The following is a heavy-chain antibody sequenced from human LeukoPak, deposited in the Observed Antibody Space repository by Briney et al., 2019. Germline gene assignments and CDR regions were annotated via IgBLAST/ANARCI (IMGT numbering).Heavy chain of an antibody. Sequence: GEPLKISCKGSGYSFTSHWIGWVRQMPGKGLEWMGIVNPDDSDTIYSPSFQGQVTISADESITTAYLQWSSLKASDTAMYYCARLRWPRGGRSSFDYWGQGALVTVSS. J-gene: IGHJ4*02. D-gene: IGHD3-10*01. CDR3: ARLRWPRGGRSSFDY. CDR2: VNPDDSDT. V-gene: IGHV5-51*01. CDR1: GYSFTSHW.